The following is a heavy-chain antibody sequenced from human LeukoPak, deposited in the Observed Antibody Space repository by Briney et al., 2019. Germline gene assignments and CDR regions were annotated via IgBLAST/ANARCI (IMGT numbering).Heavy chain of an antibody. D-gene: IGHD2-2*01. V-gene: IGHV1-2*06. J-gene: IGHJ4*02. CDR1: GYTFTGYH. CDR3: ARDYCSSTSCLFDY. CDR2: INPNSGDT. Sequence: ASVKVSCKASGYTFTGYHMHWVRQAPGQGLEWMGRINPNSGDTNYAQKFQGRVTMTRDTSISTAYMELSRPRSDDTAVYYCARDYCSSTSCLFDYWGQGTLVTVSS.